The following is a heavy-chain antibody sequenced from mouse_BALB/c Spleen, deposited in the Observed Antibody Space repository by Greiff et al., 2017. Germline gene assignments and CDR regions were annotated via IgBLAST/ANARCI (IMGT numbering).Heavy chain of an antibody. Sequence: EVQGVESGGGLVQPGGSRKLSCAASGFTFSSFGMHWVRQAPEKGLEWVAYISSGSSTIYYADTVKGRFTISRDNPKNTLFLQMTSLRSEDTAMYYCAREITTVVNPYYFDYWGQGTTLTVSS. J-gene: IGHJ2*01. CDR3: AREITTVVNPYYFDY. D-gene: IGHD1-1*01. CDR2: ISSGSSTI. V-gene: IGHV5-17*02. CDR1: GFTFSSFG.